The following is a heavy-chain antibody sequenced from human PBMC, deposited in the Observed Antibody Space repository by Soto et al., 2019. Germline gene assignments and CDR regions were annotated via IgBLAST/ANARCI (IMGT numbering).Heavy chain of an antibody. D-gene: IGHD5-12*01. CDR2: INHSGST. CDR3: ARAPRVGVATIGYYYYYYGMDV. V-gene: IGHV4-34*01. Sequence: SETLSLTCAVYGGSFSGYYWSWIRQPPGKGLEWIGEINHSGSTNYNPPLKSRVTISVDTSKNQFSLKLSSVTAADTAVYYCARAPRVGVATIGYYYYYYGMDVWGQGTTVTVSS. CDR1: GGSFSGYY. J-gene: IGHJ6*02.